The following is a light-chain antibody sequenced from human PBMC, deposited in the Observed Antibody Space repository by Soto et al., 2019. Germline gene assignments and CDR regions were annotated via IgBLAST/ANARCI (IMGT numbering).Light chain of an antibody. V-gene: IGLV2-14*01. J-gene: IGLJ1*01. CDR2: EVS. Sequence: QSVLTQPASVSGSPGQSITISCTGTSSDVGGYNYVSWYQQHPGKAPKLMIYEVSNRPSGVSNRFSGSKSGNTASLTISGLQAEDEADYYCSSYTSSSTLNVFGTGTKGHRP. CDR3: SSYTSSSTLNV. CDR1: SSDVGGYNY.